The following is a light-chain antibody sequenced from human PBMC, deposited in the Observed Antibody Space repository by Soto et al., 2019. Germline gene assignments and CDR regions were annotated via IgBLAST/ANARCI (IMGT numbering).Light chain of an antibody. Sequence: QSVLTQPPSVSGALGPRVTISCTGSSSNIGAGYDVHWYQQFPGTAPKLLIFGNTNRPSGVPDRFSGSKSGTSASLAITGLQAEDEADYYCQSYDNSLSGSRVFGGGTKLTVL. CDR2: GNT. J-gene: IGLJ3*02. CDR3: QSYDNSLSGSRV. CDR1: SSNIGAGYD. V-gene: IGLV1-40*01.